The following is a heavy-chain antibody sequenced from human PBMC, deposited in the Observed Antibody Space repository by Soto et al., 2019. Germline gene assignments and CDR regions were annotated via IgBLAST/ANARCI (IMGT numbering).Heavy chain of an antibody. J-gene: IGHJ4*02. CDR3: TRVAVVGGDYSFDY. V-gene: IGHV6-1*01. Sequence: SQTLSLTCVISGDSVSSNSAAWSWIRQSTSRGLEWLGRTYYRSKWYYDYAVSVKSRITINPDTSKNQFSLQLNSVTPEDTAMYFCTRVAVVGGDYSFDYWGPGTLVTVSS. CDR1: GDSVSSNSAA. D-gene: IGHD2-21*01. CDR2: TYYRSKWYY.